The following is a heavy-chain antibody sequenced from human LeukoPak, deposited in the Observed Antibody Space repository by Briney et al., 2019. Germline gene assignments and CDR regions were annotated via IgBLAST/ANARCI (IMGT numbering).Heavy chain of an antibody. Sequence: SETLSLTCTVSGGSISSSSYYWGWIRQPPGKGLEWIGSIYYSGSTYYNPSLKSRVTISVDTSKNQFSLKLSSVTAADTAVYYCASRRTYYYDSSGYKRIDYLGQGGLVTVSS. J-gene: IGHJ4*02. V-gene: IGHV4-39*01. CDR3: ASRRTYYYDSSGYKRIDY. CDR2: IYYSGST. CDR1: GGSISSSSYY. D-gene: IGHD3-22*01.